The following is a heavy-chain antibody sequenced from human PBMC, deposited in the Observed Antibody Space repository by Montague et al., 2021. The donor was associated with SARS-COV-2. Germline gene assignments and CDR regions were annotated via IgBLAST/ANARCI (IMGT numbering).Heavy chain of an antibody. D-gene: IGHD3-10*01. V-gene: IGHV3-30*04. CDR2: ISYDGSNK. J-gene: IGHJ6*02. Sequence: SLRLSCAASGFTFSSYAMHWVRQAPGKGLEWVAVISYDGSNKYYVDSVKGRFTISRDNSKNTLYLQMNSLRAEDTAVYYYARVFGENGSGSYYTFYYYGMDVWGQGTTVTVSS. CDR1: GFTFSSYA. CDR3: ARVFGENGSGSYYTFYYYGMDV.